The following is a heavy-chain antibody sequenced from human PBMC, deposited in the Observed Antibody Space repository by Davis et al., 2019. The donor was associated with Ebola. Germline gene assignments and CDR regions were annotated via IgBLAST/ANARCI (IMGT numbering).Heavy chain of an antibody. Sequence: GESLKISCVASGFTFISYAMSWVRQAPGKGLEWVSAIGGSGGITYYADSVKGRFTISRDISRNTMYLQMNSLRAEDTAVYYCATRGTKWGQGTLVTVSS. CDR3: ATRGTK. CDR2: IGGSGGIT. D-gene: IGHD1/OR15-1a*01. V-gene: IGHV3-23*01. J-gene: IGHJ4*02. CDR1: GFTFISYA.